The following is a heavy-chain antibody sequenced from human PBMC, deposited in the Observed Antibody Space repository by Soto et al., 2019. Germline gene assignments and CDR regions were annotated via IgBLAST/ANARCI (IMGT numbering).Heavy chain of an antibody. D-gene: IGHD6-19*01. Sequence: EEHLVESGGGLAKPGGSLRLSCAASGFSFSTYTMIWVRQAPGKGLEWISSINSNSNYRYYADSVKGRFTISRDNARNSLSLQMNSLRVEDTAVYYCARDRQKWVAEGPVGDCWGQGTQVTVSS. CDR1: GFSFSTYT. J-gene: IGHJ4*02. CDR3: ARDRQKWVAEGPVGDC. V-gene: IGHV3-21*01. CDR2: INSNSNYR.